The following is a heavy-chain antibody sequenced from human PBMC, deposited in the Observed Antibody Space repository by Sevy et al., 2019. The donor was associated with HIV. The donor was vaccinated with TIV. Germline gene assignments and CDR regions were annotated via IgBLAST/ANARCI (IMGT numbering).Heavy chain of an antibody. CDR1: GFTFSKYS. J-gene: IGHJ4*02. D-gene: IGHD2-8*01. Sequence: GGSLRLSCAASGFTFSKYSMSWVRQPPGKGLEWVSTLCFGWGEINYADSVKGRFTISRDNSKSSVYLQMNNLRPEDKAVYYCAREGCTKPHDYWGQGTLVTVSS. V-gene: IGHV3-23*01. CDR3: AREGCTKPHDY. CDR2: LCFGWGEI.